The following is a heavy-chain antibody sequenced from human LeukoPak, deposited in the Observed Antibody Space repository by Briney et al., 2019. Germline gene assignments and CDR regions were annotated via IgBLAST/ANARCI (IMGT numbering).Heavy chain of an antibody. CDR3: ATYFYVDYATHYFDF. D-gene: IGHD4-17*01. J-gene: IGHJ4*02. V-gene: IGHV4-4*02. CDR2: IHDSGTT. CDR1: GASITSSHW. Sequence: SETLSLTCAVSGASITSSHWWSWARQPPGKGLEWIGEIHDSGTTNYKPSLKSRVTMSLDKSNNQISLKLTSVTAADTAVYYCATYFYVDYATHYFDFWGQGTLVTVSS.